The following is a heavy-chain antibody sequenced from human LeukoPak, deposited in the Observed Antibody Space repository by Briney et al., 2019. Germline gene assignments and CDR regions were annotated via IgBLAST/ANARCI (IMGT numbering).Heavy chain of an antibody. D-gene: IGHD6-13*01. CDR2: INHSGST. CDR1: GGSFSGYY. J-gene: IGHJ4*02. CDR3: ARSIAAAKIDY. Sequence: SETLSLTCAVYGGSFSGYYWSWIRQPPGKGLEWIGEINHSGSTNYNPSLKSRVTISVDTSKNQFSLKLSSVTVADTAVYYCARSIAAAKIDYWGQGTLVTVSS. V-gene: IGHV4-34*01.